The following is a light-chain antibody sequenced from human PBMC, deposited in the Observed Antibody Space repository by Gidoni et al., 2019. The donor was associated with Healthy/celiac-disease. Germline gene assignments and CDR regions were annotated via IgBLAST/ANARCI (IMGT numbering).Light chain of an antibody. Sequence: DIQLTQSPSFLSASVGDRVTITCRASQGISSYLAWYQQKPGKAPKLLIYAASTLQSGVPSRFSGSGSGTEFTLTISSLQPEDFATYYCQQLNSYPPRITFXGXTKVEIK. CDR2: AAS. CDR1: QGISSY. CDR3: QQLNSYPPRIT. J-gene: IGKJ4*01. V-gene: IGKV1-9*01.